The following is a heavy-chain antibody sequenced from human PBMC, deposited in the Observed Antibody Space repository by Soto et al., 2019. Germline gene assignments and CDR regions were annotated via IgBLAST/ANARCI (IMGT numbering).Heavy chain of an antibody. Sequence: PSETLSLTCTVSGGSISSGGYYWSWIRQHPGKGLEWIGYIYYSGSTYYNPSLKSRVTISVDTSKNQFSLKLSSVTAADTAVYYCARGGPTFLSLYYYYYMDVWGKGTTVTVSS. V-gene: IGHV4-31*03. J-gene: IGHJ6*03. CDR2: IYYSGST. CDR3: ARGGPTFLSLYYYYYMDV. CDR1: GGSISSGGYY. D-gene: IGHD3-16*01.